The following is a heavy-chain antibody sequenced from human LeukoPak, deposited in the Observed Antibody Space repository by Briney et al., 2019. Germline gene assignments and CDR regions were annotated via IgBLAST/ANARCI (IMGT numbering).Heavy chain of an antibody. D-gene: IGHD6-13*01. CDR2: IYYGGST. CDR3: ARFSSIAAAFDY. Sequence: SETLSLTCTVSGGSISSSSYYWGWIRQPPGKGLEWIGSIYYGGSTYYNPSLKSRVTISVDTSKNQFSLNLSSVTAADTAVYYCARFSSIAAAFDYWGLGTLVTVSS. V-gene: IGHV4-39*07. J-gene: IGHJ4*02. CDR1: GGSISSSSYY.